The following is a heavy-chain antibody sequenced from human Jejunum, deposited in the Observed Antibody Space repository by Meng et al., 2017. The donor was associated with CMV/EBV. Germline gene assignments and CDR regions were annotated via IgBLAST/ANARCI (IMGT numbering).Heavy chain of an antibody. CDR2: ISTSGAFT. J-gene: IGHJ3*01. CDR3: AGSTNWHAAFDF. D-gene: IGHD2-2*01. Sequence: RLSCTASAFSFAMSWVRQAPGRGLEWVSSISTSGAFTYYADSLQGRFTVSRDNSRNTLYLQMNSLRADDTAVYYCAGSTNWHAAFDFWGQGTVVTVSS. V-gene: IGHV3-23*01. CDR1: AFSFA.